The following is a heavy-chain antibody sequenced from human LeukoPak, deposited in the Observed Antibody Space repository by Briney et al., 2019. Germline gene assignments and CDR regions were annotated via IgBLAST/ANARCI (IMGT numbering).Heavy chain of an antibody. J-gene: IGHJ6*03. Sequence: SVKVSCKASGGTFSSYAISWVRQAPGQGLEWMGGIIPIFGTANYAQKFQGRVTITTDESTRTAYMELSSLRSEDTAVYYCARGTLGVPAAIGLGYYYFMDVWGKGTTVTVSS. CDR1: GGTFSSYA. CDR2: IIPIFGTA. CDR3: ARGTLGVPAAIGLGYYYFMDV. D-gene: IGHD2-2*01. V-gene: IGHV1-69*05.